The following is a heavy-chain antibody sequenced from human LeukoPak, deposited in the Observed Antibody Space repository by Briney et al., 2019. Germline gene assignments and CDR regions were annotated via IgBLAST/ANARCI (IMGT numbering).Heavy chain of an antibody. CDR2: TYTSGST. Sequence: SETLSLTCTVSGGSISSGSYYWSWIRQPAGKGLEWIGRTYTSGSTNYNPSLKSRVTISVDTSKNQFSLKLSSVTAADTAVYYCAREEAHFDYWGQGTLVTVSS. CDR3: AREEAHFDY. CDR1: GGSISSGSYY. V-gene: IGHV4-61*02. J-gene: IGHJ4*02.